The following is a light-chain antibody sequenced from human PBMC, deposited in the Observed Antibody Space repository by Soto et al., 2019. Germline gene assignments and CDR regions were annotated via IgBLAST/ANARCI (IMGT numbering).Light chain of an antibody. J-gene: IGLJ1*01. CDR3: SSYTPAYFYV. CDR1: NSDIGAYNY. CDR2: GVT. V-gene: IGLV2-14*01. Sequence: QSVLTQPASVAGSPGQSITISCTGSNSDIGAYNYVSWYQQHPGKAPKLIIHGVTNRPSGVSHRFSGSKSDYTASLSISGLQAEDEGDYYCSSYTPAYFYVFGTGTKVTVL.